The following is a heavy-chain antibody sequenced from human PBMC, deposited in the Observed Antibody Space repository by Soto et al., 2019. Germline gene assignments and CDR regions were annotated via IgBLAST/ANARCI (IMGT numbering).Heavy chain of an antibody. CDR1: GYSFTSCW. J-gene: IGHJ6*02. CDR3: ARQPIVGATIYYGMDV. CDR2: MHSSGSYT. D-gene: IGHD1-26*01. Sequence: GESLKISCKGSGYSFTSCWISWVRQMPENGLVSMGRMHSSGSYTNYSPSSQGHVTLSVAKSINNAYLQWSSLKASDTAMYYCARQPIVGATIYYGMDVWGQGTTVTVPS. V-gene: IGHV5-10-1*01.